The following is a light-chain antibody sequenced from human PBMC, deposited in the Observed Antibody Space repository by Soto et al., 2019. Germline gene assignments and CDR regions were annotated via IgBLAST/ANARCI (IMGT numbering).Light chain of an antibody. V-gene: IGKV3-20*01. Sequence: EIVLTQSPGTLSLSPGERATLSCRASQSVSSNFLAWYQQKPGQAPSLLIYGASSRATGIPDRFSGSGSGTDFTLIISGLEPEDFAVYYCLQYSNSPYTFGQGTKLEIK. CDR3: LQYSNSPYT. CDR2: GAS. J-gene: IGKJ2*01. CDR1: QSVSSNF.